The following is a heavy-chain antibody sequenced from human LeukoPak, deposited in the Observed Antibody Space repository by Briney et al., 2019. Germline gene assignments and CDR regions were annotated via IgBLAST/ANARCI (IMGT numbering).Heavy chain of an antibody. Sequence: PGGSLRLSCAASGFTVSSNYMSWVRQAPGKGLEWVSVIYSGGSTYYADSVKGRFTISRDDSKNTLYLQMNSLRAEDTAVYYCARGLRGKRGSYWIPWFDPWGQGTLVTVSS. J-gene: IGHJ5*02. CDR3: ARGLRGKRGSYWIPWFDP. V-gene: IGHV3-66*02. D-gene: IGHD1-26*01. CDR2: IYSGGST. CDR1: GFTVSSNY.